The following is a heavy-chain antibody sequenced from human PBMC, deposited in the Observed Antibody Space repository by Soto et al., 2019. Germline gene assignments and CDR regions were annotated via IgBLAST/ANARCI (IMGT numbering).Heavy chain of an antibody. CDR1: GGSISSSSYY. CDR2: IYYSGST. J-gene: IGHJ4*02. CDR3: ARYTPNILPLYFDY. V-gene: IGHV4-39*07. D-gene: IGHD2-2*02. Sequence: PSETLSLTCTVSGGSISSSSYYWGWIRQPPGKGLEWIGSIYYSGSTYYNPSLKSRVTISVDTSKNQFSLKLSSVTAADTAVYYCARYTPNILPLYFDYWGQGTLVTVSS.